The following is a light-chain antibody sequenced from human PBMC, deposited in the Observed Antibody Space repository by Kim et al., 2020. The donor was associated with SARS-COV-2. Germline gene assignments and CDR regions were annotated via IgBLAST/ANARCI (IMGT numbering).Light chain of an antibody. CDR2: GKN. CDR3: KSRDSSGNLLV. J-gene: IGLJ2*01. CDR1: NLRTYY. V-gene: IGLV3-19*01. Sequence: ALGQTVRITCQGDNLRTYYASWYQQKPGQAPVLVIYGKNNRPSGIPYRFSGSSSGNTASLTITGAQAEDEADYYCKSRDSSGNLLVFGGGTQLTVL.